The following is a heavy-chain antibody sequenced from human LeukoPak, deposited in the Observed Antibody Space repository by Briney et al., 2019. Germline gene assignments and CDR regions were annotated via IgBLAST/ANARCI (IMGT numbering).Heavy chain of an antibody. Sequence: ASVKVSCKASGYTFTGYYIHWVRQAPGQGLEWMGWISPNSGATHYAQKFQGRVTMTRDTSISTAYMELSRLRSDDTAVYYCARAPRDQLYLVDYWGQGTLVTVSS. CDR1: GYTFTGYY. D-gene: IGHD5-18*01. CDR2: ISPNSGAT. CDR3: ARAPRDQLYLVDY. V-gene: IGHV1-2*02. J-gene: IGHJ4*02.